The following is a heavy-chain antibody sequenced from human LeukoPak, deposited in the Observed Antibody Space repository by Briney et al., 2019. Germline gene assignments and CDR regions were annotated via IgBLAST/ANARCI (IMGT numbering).Heavy chain of an antibody. J-gene: IGHJ4*02. CDR2: IYYSGST. Sequence: SETLSLTCTVSGGSISSYYWSWIRQPPGKGLEWIGYIYYSGSTNYNPSLKSRVTISVDTSKNQFSLKLSSVTAADTAVYYCARVGWELPYYFDYWGQGTPVTVSS. V-gene: IGHV4-59*01. CDR1: GGSISSYY. CDR3: ARVGWELPYYFDY. D-gene: IGHD1-26*01.